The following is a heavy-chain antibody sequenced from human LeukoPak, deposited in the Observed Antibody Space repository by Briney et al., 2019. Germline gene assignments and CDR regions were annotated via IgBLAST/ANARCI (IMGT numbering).Heavy chain of an antibody. V-gene: IGHV3-7*01. CDR2: IKQDGSEK. CDR1: GFTFSDYN. D-gene: IGHD7-27*01. J-gene: IGHJ4*02. CDR3: AREKLGLFDY. Sequence: GGSLRLSCAASGFTFSDYNMSWVRQAPGKGLEWVANIKQDGSEKYYVDSVKGRFTISRDNAKNSLYLQMNSLRAEDTAVYYCAREKLGLFDYWGQGTLVTVSS.